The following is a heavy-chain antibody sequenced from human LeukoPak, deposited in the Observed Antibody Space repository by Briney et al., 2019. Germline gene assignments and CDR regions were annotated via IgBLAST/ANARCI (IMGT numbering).Heavy chain of an antibody. V-gene: IGHV3-53*01. D-gene: IGHD3-10*01. CDR1: GLTVSSNH. CDR3: ARDVSGDGMAWLDP. CDR2: FYSGGAI. J-gene: IGHJ5*02. Sequence: GGSLRLSCAASGLTVSSNHMNWVRQAPGKGLEWVSVFYSGGAIYYADSVKGRFTISRDNSKNTLSLQMNSLRAEDTAVYYCARDVSGDGMAWLDPWGQGTLVTVSS.